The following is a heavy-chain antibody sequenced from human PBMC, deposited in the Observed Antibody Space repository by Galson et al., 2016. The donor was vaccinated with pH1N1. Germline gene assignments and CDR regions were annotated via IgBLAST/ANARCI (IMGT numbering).Heavy chain of an antibody. CDR2: VNPSGSI. D-gene: IGHD3-10*01. CDR1: GGSFSDYY. Sequence: ETLSLTCTVYGGSFSDYYWSWIRQPPGKGLEWIGEVNPSGSIIYNPSLNSRVIISADTSRNQFSLKLTSVTAADTAVYFCARVDFGGKLGDWGQGTQVTVSS. CDR3: ARVDFGGKLGD. V-gene: IGHV4-34*01. J-gene: IGHJ4*02.